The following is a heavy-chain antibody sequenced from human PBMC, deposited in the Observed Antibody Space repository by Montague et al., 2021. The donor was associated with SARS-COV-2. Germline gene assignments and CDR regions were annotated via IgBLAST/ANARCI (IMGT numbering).Heavy chain of an antibody. Sequence: SVKVSCKASGYTFTSYDINWVRQATGQGLEWMGWMNPNSGNTGYAQKFQGRVTMTRNTSISTAYMELSGLRSEDTAVYYCARAQYYYDSSGYYPAYWGQGTLVTVSS. CDR2: MNPNSGNT. CDR3: ARAQYYYDSSGYYPAY. D-gene: IGHD3-22*01. V-gene: IGHV1-8*01. J-gene: IGHJ4*02. CDR1: GYTFTSYD.